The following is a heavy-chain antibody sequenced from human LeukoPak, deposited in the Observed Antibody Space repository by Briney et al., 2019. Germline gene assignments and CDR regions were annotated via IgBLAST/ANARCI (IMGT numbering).Heavy chain of an antibody. Sequence: SVKVSCKASGGTFSSYAISWVRQAPGQGLEWMGGIIPIFGTANYAQKFQGRVTITTDESTSTAYMELSSLRSEDTAVYYCARVPIVVVPTAMTYYYMDVWGKGTTVTVSS. CDR1: GGTFSSYA. CDR3: ARVPIVVVPTAMTYYYMDV. CDR2: IIPIFGTA. D-gene: IGHD2-2*01. J-gene: IGHJ6*03. V-gene: IGHV1-69*05.